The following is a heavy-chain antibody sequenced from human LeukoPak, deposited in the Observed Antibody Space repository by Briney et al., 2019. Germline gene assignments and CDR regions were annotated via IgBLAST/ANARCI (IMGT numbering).Heavy chain of an antibody. CDR3: ARADMSSGYTPNDY. J-gene: IGHJ4*02. CDR1: GYTFTDYY. CDR2: INPNSGGT. D-gene: IGHD3-22*01. Sequence: ASVKVSCKASGYTFTDYYIHWVRQAPAQGLECMGWINPNSGGTSYAQNFQGRVTMTRDTSISTAYMELSRLRSDDTAVYYCARADMSSGYTPNDYWGQGTLVTVSS. V-gene: IGHV1-2*02.